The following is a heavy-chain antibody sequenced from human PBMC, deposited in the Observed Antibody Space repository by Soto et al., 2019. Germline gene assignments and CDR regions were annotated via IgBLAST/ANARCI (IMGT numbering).Heavy chain of an antibody. J-gene: IGHJ6*02. CDR1: GGSFSGYY. D-gene: IGHD1-26*01. CDR2: INHSGST. Sequence: SETLSLTCAVYGGSFSGYYWSWIRQPPGKGLEWIGEINHSGSTNYNPSLKSRVTISVDTSKNQFSLKLSSVTAADTAVYYCARGPPGDRPRRRGMDVWGQGTTVTVSS. V-gene: IGHV4-34*01. CDR3: ARGPPGDRPRRRGMDV.